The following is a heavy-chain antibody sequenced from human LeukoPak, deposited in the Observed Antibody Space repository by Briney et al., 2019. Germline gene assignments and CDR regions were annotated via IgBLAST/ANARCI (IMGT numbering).Heavy chain of an antibody. CDR2: ISYDGSNK. CDR1: GFTFSSYA. D-gene: IGHD4-17*01. CDR3: ARDSSDDYGDYVGDY. V-gene: IGHV3-30-3*01. J-gene: IGHJ4*02. Sequence: GGSLRLSCAAPGFTFSSYAMHWVRQAPGKGLEWVAVISYDGSNKYYADSVKGRFTISRDNSKNTLYLQMNSLRAEDTAVYYCARDSSDDYGDYVGDYWGQGTLVTVSS.